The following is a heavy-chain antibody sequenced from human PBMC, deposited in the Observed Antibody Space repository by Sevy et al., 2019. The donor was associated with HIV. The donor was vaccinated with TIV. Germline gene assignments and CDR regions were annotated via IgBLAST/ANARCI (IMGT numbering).Heavy chain of an antibody. CDR2: INHSGST. V-gene: IGHV4-34*01. Sequence: SETLSLTCAVYGGSFSGYYWSWIRQPPGTGLEWIGEINHSGSTNYNPSLKSRVTISVDTSKNQFSLKLSSVTAADTAVYYCARGPSYDYVWGSYRYFDYWGQGTLVTVSS. CDR1: GGSFSGYY. CDR3: ARGPSYDYVWGSYRYFDY. D-gene: IGHD3-16*02. J-gene: IGHJ4*02.